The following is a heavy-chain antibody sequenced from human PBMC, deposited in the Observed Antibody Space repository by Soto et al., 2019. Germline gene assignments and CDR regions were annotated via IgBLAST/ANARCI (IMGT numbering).Heavy chain of an antibody. J-gene: IGHJ4*02. Sequence: GGSLRLSCAASGFTFSDYYMSWIRQAPGKGLEWVSYISSSSSYTNYADSVKGRFTISRDNAKNSLYLQMNSLRAEDTAVYYCARSPSGTGDFDYWGQGTLVTVSS. CDR2: ISSSSSYT. CDR3: ARSPSGTGDFDY. CDR1: GFTFSDYY. V-gene: IGHV3-11*06. D-gene: IGHD3-10*01.